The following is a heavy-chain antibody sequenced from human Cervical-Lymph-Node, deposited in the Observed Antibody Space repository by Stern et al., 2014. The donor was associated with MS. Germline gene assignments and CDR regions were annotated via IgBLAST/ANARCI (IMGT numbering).Heavy chain of an antibody. V-gene: IGHV4-59*01. D-gene: IGHD2-15*01. CDR2: IYYTGSV. CDR1: GGSLRSYY. J-gene: IGHJ4*02. Sequence: QVQLQESGPGLVKPSETLSLTCNVSGGSLRSYYWNWIRQAPGKGLEWLGFIYYTGSVNYNPSLSSRVAMSVDTSKNQFSLTVSSVTAADTAVYYCAREGEYCSGSRCYPFLDYWGQGTLVTVSS. CDR3: AREGEYCSGSRCYPFLDY.